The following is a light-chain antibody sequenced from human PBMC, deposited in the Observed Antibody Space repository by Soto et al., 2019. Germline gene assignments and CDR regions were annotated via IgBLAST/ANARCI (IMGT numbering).Light chain of an antibody. V-gene: IGKV3-20*01. Sequence: EIVLTQSPGTLSLSPGERATLSCKASQSVSSNFLAGNQRNPAQAPRLLIYGASYRATDIPYRFSGSGSGTDFTLTITRLEPEDFAVYYCQQYGTSPPTFGQGTKVEI. CDR1: QSVSSNF. CDR2: GAS. CDR3: QQYGTSPPT. J-gene: IGKJ1*01.